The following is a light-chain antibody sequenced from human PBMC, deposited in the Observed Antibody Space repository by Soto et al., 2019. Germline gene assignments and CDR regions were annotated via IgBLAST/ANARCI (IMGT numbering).Light chain of an antibody. J-gene: IGKJ5*01. CDR1: QDIDNY. CDR3: QQHDTRPTMT. V-gene: IGKV1-33*01. CDR2: AAS. Sequence: IQVTQSPSSLSASVGESVTITCRASQDIDNYLNWYQHRPGETPKLLIYAASYLETGVSTRFSGSGSGTGFSFTITNLRPEDSGTYYCQQHDTRPTMTFGQGTRLEI.